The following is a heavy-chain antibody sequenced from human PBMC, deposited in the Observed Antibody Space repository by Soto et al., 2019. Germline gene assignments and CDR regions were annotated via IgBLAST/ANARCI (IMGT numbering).Heavy chain of an antibody. V-gene: IGHV3-23*01. J-gene: IGHJ4*02. CDR1: GFTFASYA. Sequence: GSLRLSCAASGFTFASYAMIWFRQSAGKGLEWVSAISGSGGSTYYADSVKGRFTISRDNSKNTLYLQMNSLRAEDTAVYYCAKGYCSSTSCSIFDYWGQGTLVTVSS. D-gene: IGHD2-2*01. CDR3: AKGYCSSTSCSIFDY. CDR2: ISGSGGST.